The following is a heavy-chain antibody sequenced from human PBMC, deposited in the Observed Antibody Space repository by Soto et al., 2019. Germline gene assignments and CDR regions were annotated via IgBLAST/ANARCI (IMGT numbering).Heavy chain of an antibody. J-gene: IGHJ5*02. V-gene: IGHV6-1*01. CDR1: WDSVSSNSAA. CDR2: TYYRSKWYN. D-gene: IGHD6-13*01. CDR3: ARDPGPRAAGNWFDP. Sequence: SQTLSLTCSISWDSVSSNSAAWNWIRQSPSRGLEWLGRTYYRSKWYNDYAVSVKSRITINPDTSKNQFSLQLNSVTPEDTAVYYCARDPGPRAAGNWFDPWGQGTLVTVSS.